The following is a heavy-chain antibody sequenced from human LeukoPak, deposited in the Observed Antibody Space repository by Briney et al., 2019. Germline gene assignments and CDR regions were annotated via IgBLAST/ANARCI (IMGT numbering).Heavy chain of an antibody. CDR3: AREVRQQLVSPDNWFDP. CDR1: GDTFSSYA. D-gene: IGHD6-13*01. J-gene: IGHJ5*02. CDR2: IIPIFGTA. V-gene: IGHV1-69*13. Sequence: GASVKVSCKASGDTFSSYAISWVRQAPGQGLEWMGGIIPIFGTANYAQKFQGRVTITADESTSTAYMELSSLRSEDTAVYYCAREVRQQLVSPDNWFDPWGQGTLVTVSS.